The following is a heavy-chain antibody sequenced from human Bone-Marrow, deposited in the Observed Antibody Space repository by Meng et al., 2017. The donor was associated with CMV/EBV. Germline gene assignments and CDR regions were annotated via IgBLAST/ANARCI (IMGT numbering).Heavy chain of an antibody. CDR2: IFSNDEK. Sequence: SGPTLVKPTQTLTLTCTFSGFSLSTSGMRVSWIRQPPGKALEWLAHIFSNDEKSYSTSLKSRLTISKDTSKSQVVLTMTNMDPVDTATYYCARILYSSSKKFDPWGQGTLVTVSS. D-gene: IGHD6-13*01. V-gene: IGHV2-26*01. CDR1: GFSLSTSGMR. CDR3: ARILYSSSKKFDP. J-gene: IGHJ5*02.